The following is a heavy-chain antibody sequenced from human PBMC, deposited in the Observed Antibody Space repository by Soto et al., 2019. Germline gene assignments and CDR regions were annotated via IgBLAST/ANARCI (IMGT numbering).Heavy chain of an antibody. D-gene: IGHD1-26*01. CDR2: IYYSGST. Sequence: SETLSLTCTVSGGSVNNDSYYWSWIRQPPGKGLEWIGYIYYSGSTKYNPSLKSRVTISVDTSKNQFSLRLSSVTAADTAVYYCARDYWDIGLRFDYWGPGTLVTVS. V-gene: IGHV4-61*01. CDR1: GGSVNNDSYY. CDR3: ARDYWDIGLRFDY. J-gene: IGHJ4*02.